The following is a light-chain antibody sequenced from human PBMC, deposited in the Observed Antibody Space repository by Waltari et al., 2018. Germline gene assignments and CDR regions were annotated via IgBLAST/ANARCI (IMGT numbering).Light chain of an antibody. J-gene: IGLJ1*01. CDR2: YDS. V-gene: IGLV3-21*04. CDR1: NIADKN. Sequence: SYVLTQAPSVSVAPGETARITCGGNNIADKNVHWYQQKPGQAPVLVIFYDSDRPSGVPGRVLGSTSGNTATLTISRAEAGDEADYYCQVWDTSIDLSVFGTGTKVTVL. CDR3: QVWDTSIDLSV.